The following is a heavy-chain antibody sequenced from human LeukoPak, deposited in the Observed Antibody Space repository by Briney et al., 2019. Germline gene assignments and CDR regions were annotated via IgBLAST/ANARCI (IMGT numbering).Heavy chain of an antibody. CDR1: GYTFTSYY. CDR2: INPSGGST. D-gene: IGHD6-13*01. J-gene: IGHJ4*02. CDR3: ARVLKSAAGPRVFDY. Sequence: GASVKVSCKASGYTFTSYYMHWVRQAPGQGLEWMGIINPSGGSTSYAQKFQGRVTMTRDTSTSTVYMELSSLRSEDTAVYYCARVLKSAAGPRVFDYWGQGTLVTVSS. V-gene: IGHV1-46*01.